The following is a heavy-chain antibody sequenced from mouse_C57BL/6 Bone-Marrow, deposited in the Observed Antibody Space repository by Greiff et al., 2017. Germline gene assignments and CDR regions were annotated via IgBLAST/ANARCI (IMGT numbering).Heavy chain of an antibody. CDR1: GYTFTSYG. V-gene: IGHV1-81*01. D-gene: IGHD2-1*01. J-gene: IGHJ3*01. CDR3: ARYQGNYGFAY. Sequence: VQLQQSGAELARPGASVKLSCKASGYTFTSYGISWVKQRTGQGLEWIGELSPGSGNTYYNEKFKGKATLTADKSSSTAYMELRSLTSEDSAVYFCARYQGNYGFAYWGQGTLVTVSA. CDR2: LSPGSGNT.